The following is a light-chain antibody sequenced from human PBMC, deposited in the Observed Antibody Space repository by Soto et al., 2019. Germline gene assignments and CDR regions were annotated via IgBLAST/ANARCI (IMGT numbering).Light chain of an antibody. V-gene: IGLV2-11*01. CDR3: AAWDDSLNGHVV. Sequence: QSALTQPRSVSGSPGQSVTISCTGTSGDVGGYNFVSWYQVHPGKAPKLMIFDVSQRPSGVPDRFSGSKTGTSASLAISGLQSEDEADYYCAAWDDSLNGHVVFGGGTKLTVL. CDR1: SGDVGGYNF. CDR2: DVS. J-gene: IGLJ2*01.